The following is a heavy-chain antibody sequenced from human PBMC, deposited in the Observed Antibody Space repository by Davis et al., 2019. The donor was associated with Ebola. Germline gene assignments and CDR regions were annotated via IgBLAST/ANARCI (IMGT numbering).Heavy chain of an antibody. V-gene: IGHV3-48*04. CDR3: ARDEAITVAGSINWYFDL. CDR1: GFTFSAYI. J-gene: IGHJ2*01. Sequence: GESLKISCAAPGFTFSAYIINLVRPAPGKGLEWVSYVSDGSTTIYYADPVKGRFTISRDNAKNSLYLQMNSLRAEDTAVYYCARDEAITVAGSINWYFDLWGRGTLVPVSS. CDR2: VSDGSTTI. D-gene: IGHD6-19*01.